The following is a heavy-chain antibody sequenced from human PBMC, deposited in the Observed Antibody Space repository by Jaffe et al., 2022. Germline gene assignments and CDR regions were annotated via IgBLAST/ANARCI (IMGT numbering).Heavy chain of an antibody. CDR1: GFTFDDYA. CDR2: ISWNSGSI. V-gene: IGHV3-9*01. D-gene: IGHD4-17*01. J-gene: IGHJ4*02. Sequence: EVQLVESGGGLVQPGRSLRLSCAASGFTFDDYAMHWVRQAPGKGLEWVSGISWNSGSIGYADSVKGRFTISRDNAKNSLYLQMNSLRAEDTALYYCAKSRGDYHSSYFDYWGQGTLVTVSS. CDR3: AKSRGDYHSSYFDY.